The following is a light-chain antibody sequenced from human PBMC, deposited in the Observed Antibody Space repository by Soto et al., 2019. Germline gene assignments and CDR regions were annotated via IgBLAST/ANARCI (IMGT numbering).Light chain of an antibody. CDR1: QIVSASH. Sequence: EILLTQSPGTLSLSPGERATLSCRASQIVSASHLAWYQQKPGQAPRLLLYGASTRATDIPDRFSGSGSGTDFTLTISRVEPEDFAVFYCQHYGSSPLTFGGGTKVDIK. J-gene: IGKJ4*01. V-gene: IGKV3-20*01. CDR3: QHYGSSPLT. CDR2: GAS.